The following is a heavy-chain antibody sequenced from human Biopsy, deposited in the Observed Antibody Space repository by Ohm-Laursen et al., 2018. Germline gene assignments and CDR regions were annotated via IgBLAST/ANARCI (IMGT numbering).Heavy chain of an antibody. CDR3: ARDYDTSGYYYVS. J-gene: IGHJ5*02. Sequence: TLSLTCTVSGGSISNNNYYWGWIRQPPGKGLEWIGSISYRGSTHYKPSLKSRVNISVDTSKNQFSLKLNSVTAADTAVYYCARDYDTSGYYYVSWGQGTLVTVSS. V-gene: IGHV4-39*01. D-gene: IGHD3-22*01. CDR2: ISYRGST. CDR1: GGSISNNNYY.